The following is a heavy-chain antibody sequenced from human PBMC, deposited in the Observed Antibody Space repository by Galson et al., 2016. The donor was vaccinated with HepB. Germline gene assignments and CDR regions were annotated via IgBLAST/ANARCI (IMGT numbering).Heavy chain of an antibody. Sequence: QSGAEVKKSGQSLKISCQASGSRFTSYWIAWVRQRPGKGLEYIGIVYPDDSDTRYSPSFQGQVTISADKSISIAYLQWSSLEASDTAMYYCATFAGNCYNDTCYRGFAPWGQGTLVIVSS. V-gene: IGHV5-51*01. CDR3: ATFAGNCYNDTCYRGFAP. CDR1: GSRFTSYW. D-gene: IGHD2-15*01. CDR2: VYPDDSDT. J-gene: IGHJ5*02.